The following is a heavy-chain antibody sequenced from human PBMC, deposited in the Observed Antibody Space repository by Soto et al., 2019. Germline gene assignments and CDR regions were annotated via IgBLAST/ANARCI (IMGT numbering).Heavy chain of an antibody. V-gene: IGHV1-69*13. CDR2: IIPVFGTA. J-gene: IGHJ6*02. CDR1: GGTFSSYA. Sequence: PSVKVSCKASGGTFSSYAISWVRQAPGQGLEWMGGIIPVFGTANYAQRFQGRVTITADESTSTAYMELSSLRSEDTAGYYCARADIVVVPAAMDYSYYGMDVWGQGTTVTVSS. D-gene: IGHD2-2*01. CDR3: ARADIVVVPAAMDYSYYGMDV.